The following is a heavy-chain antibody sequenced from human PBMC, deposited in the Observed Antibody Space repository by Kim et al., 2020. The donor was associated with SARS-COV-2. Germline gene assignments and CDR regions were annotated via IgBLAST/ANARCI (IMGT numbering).Heavy chain of an antibody. J-gene: IGHJ4*02. V-gene: IGHV3-74*01. CDR2: INSDGSST. D-gene: IGHD6-19*01. CDR1: GFTFSSYW. Sequence: GGSLRLSCAASGFTFSSYWMHWVRQAPGKGLVWVSRINSDGSSTSYADSVKGRFTIARDNAKNTLFLQMNSLRAEDTAVYYCARARPGLDPPDYWGQGTLVTVSS. CDR3: ARARPGLDPPDY.